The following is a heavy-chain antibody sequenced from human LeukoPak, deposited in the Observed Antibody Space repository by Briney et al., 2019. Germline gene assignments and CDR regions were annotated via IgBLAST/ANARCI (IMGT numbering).Heavy chain of an antibody. J-gene: IGHJ6*03. Sequence: GGSLRLSCAASGFTSTNYAMNWVRQAPGKGLEWVSVLIGSSGSTDYADSVKGRFTISRDNSKNTVFLQMNSLRAEDTAVYYCARVYSSYYYYMDVWGKGTTVTVSS. V-gene: IGHV3-23*01. CDR2: LIGSSGST. CDR1: GFTSTNYA. CDR3: ARVYSSYYYYMDV.